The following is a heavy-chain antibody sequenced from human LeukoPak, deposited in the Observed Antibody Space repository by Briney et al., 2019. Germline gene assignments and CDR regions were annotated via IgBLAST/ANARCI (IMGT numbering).Heavy chain of an antibody. Sequence: PSETLSLTCTVSGGSISSYYWSWIRQPPGKGLEWIGYIYYSGSTNYNPSLKSRVTISVDTSKNQFSLKLSSVTAADTAVYYCASTFYGSGSYSIAFDYWGQGTLVTVSS. D-gene: IGHD3-10*01. CDR3: ASTFYGSGSYSIAFDY. CDR1: GGSISSYY. J-gene: IGHJ4*02. V-gene: IGHV4-59*08. CDR2: IYYSGST.